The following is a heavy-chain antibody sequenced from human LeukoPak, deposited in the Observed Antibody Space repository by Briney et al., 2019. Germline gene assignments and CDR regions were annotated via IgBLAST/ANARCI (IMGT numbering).Heavy chain of an antibody. D-gene: IGHD6-13*01. CDR1: GGSISSGDYY. V-gene: IGHV4-30-4*01. Sequence: SQTLSLTCTVSGGSISSGDYYWSWLRQPPGKGLEWIGYIYYSGSTYYNPSLKSRVTISVDTSKNQFSLKLSSVTAADTAVYYCARVCEDSSSWYVDYWGQGTLVTVSS. J-gene: IGHJ4*02. CDR2: IYYSGST. CDR3: ARVCEDSSSWYVDY.